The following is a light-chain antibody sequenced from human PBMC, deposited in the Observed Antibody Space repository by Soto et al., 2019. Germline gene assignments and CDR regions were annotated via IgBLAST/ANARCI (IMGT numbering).Light chain of an antibody. CDR1: QSIALS. Sequence: DIQMTQSPSSLPASVGDTVTMTCRASQSIALSVNWYQQKLGKAPKLLIYVAFTLERGVPSGFSGSGSGTEFTLTIRSLQPDDFATYYCQQSFRSPFTFGQGTRL. J-gene: IGKJ5*01. CDR2: VAF. CDR3: QQSFRSPFT. V-gene: IGKV1-39*01.